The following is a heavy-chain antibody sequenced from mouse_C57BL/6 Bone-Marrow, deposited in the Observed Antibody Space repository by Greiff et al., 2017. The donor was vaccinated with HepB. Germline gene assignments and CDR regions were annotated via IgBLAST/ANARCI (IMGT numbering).Heavy chain of an antibody. CDR2: IYPGDGDT. CDR1: GYAFSSSW. CDR3: ARSGDYDGDY. D-gene: IGHD2-4*01. V-gene: IGHV1-82*01. J-gene: IGHJ2*01. Sequence: QVQLQQSGPELVKPGASVKISCKASGYAFSSSWMNWVKQRPGKGLEWIGRIYPGDGDTNYNGKFKGKATLTADKSSSTAYMQLSSLTSEDSAVYFCARSGDYDGDYWGQGTTLTVSS.